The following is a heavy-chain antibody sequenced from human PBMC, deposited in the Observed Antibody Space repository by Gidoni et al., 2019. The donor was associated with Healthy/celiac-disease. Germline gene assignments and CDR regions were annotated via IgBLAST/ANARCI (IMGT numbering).Heavy chain of an antibody. CDR3: AKGTHGYGLLGDWFDP. V-gene: IGHV3-9*01. CDR2: ISWNRGSR. D-gene: IGHD5-18*01. Sequence: EVQLVESGGGLVQPGRSLRLFCAASGFTFDDYAMHWVRQAPGKGLEWVSGISWNRGSRGYADSVKGRFTSSRDNAKNSLYLQMNSMRAEDTALYYCAKGTHGYGLLGDWFDPWGQGTLVTVSS. CDR1: GFTFDDYA. J-gene: IGHJ5*02.